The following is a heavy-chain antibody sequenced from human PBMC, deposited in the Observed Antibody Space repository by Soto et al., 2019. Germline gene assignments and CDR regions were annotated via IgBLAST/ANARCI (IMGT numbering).Heavy chain of an antibody. V-gene: IGHV4-59*01. CDR1: GGSISSYY. CDR2: IYYSGST. J-gene: IGHJ5*02. Sequence: SETLSLTXTVSGGSISSYYWSWIRKPPGKGLEWIGYIYYSGSTNYNPSLKSRVSISVDTSKNQFSLKLASVTAADTAVYYCARVWITGAGIPWFDPWGQGTLVTVSS. D-gene: IGHD6-13*01. CDR3: ARVWITGAGIPWFDP.